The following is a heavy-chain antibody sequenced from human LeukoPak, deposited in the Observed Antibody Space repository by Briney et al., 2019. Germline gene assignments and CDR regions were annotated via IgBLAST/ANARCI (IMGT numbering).Heavy chain of an antibody. CDR3: ARDTHGDSTYYYYYMDV. CDR1: GGSISSYY. D-gene: IGHD4-17*01. CDR2: IYTSGSI. Sequence: PSETLSLTCTVSGGSISSYYWSWIRQPAGKGLEWIGRIYTSGSINYNPSLKSRVTKSVDTSKNQFSLKLSSVTAADTAVYYCARDTHGDSTYYYYYMDVWGKGTTVTVSS. V-gene: IGHV4-4*07. J-gene: IGHJ6*03.